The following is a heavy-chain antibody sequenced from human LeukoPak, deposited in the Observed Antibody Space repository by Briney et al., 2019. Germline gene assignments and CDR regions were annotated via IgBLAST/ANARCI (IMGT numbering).Heavy chain of an antibody. Sequence: GGSLRLSCAASGFTVSSNYMSWVRQAPRKGLEWVSVIYSGGTTYYADSVLGRFTISRDNSKNTLYLQMNSLRAEDTAVYYCARHVSGYFDSWGRGTLVTVSS. CDR3: ARHVSGYFDS. CDR2: IYSGGTT. CDR1: GFTVSSNY. J-gene: IGHJ5*01. V-gene: IGHV3-53*01. D-gene: IGHD3-22*01.